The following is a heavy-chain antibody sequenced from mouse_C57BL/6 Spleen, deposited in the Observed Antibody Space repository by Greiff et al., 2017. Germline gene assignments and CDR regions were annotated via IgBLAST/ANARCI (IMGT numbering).Heavy chain of an antibody. D-gene: IGHD2-2*01. CDR3: TTMVTTGYYAMDY. CDR1: GFTFSDAW. V-gene: IGHV6-6*01. CDR2: IRNKANNHAT. Sequence: EVKVVESGGGLVQPGGSMKLSCAASGFTFSDAWMDWVRQSPEKGLEWVAEIRNKANNHATYYAESVKGRFTISRDDSKSSVYLQMNSLRAEDTGIYYCTTMVTTGYYAMDYWGQGTSVTVSS. J-gene: IGHJ4*01.